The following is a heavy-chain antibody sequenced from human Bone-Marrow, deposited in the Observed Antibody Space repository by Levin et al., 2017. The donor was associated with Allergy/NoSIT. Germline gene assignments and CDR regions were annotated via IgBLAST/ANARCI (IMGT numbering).Heavy chain of an antibody. J-gene: IGHJ4*02. CDR1: GASVSSNGAA. D-gene: IGHD2/OR15-2a*01. CDR3: VRDGEIGISVFDC. Sequence: SETLSLTCAISGASVSSNGAAWNWIRHSPSRGLEWLGRTYYRSRWFNDYAESLKSRLTIRPDTSKNQFSLQLNSVTPEDTAVYYCVRDGEIGISVFDCWGQGTLVTVSP. CDR2: TYYRSRWFN. V-gene: IGHV6-1*01.